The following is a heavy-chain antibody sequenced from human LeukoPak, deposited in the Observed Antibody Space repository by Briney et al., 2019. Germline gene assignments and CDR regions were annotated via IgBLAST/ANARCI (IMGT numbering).Heavy chain of an antibody. CDR3: AKGPVVTLDS. CDR2: ISGSGDTT. D-gene: IGHD4-23*01. Sequence: GGSLRLSCAASGFSFINYAMSWVRQAPGKGLEWISEISGSGDTTYDTDSLKGRFTISRDNSKNTLYLQMSSLRVEDTAVYYCAKGPVVTLDSWGQGTLVTVSS. J-gene: IGHJ4*02. V-gene: IGHV3-23*01. CDR1: GFSFINYA.